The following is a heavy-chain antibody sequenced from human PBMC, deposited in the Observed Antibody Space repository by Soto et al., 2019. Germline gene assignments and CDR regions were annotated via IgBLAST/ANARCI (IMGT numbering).Heavy chain of an antibody. J-gene: IGHJ4*02. CDR1: GFTFSSYA. CDR3: AKGGYSSSWYAGWWDY. V-gene: IGHV3-23*01. Sequence: EVQLLESGGGLVKPGGSLRLSCAASGFTFSSYAMSWVRQGPGKGLEWVSAITGGGDSTYYADSVQGRITISRDNSKNTLYLQMNSLRAEDTAVYYCAKGGYSSSWYAGWWDYWGQGTLVTVSS. CDR2: ITGGGDST. D-gene: IGHD6-13*01.